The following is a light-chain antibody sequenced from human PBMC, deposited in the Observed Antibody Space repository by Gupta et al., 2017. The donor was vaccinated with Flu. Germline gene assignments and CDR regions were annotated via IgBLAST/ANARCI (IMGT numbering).Light chain of an antibody. J-gene: IGKJ2*01. CDR2: GAS. CDR3: QQYNNWYI. CDR1: QSVSSN. Sequence: EIVMTQSPATLSVSPGERATRSCRASQSVSSNLAWYQQKPGQAPRLLIYGASNRATGIPDRFIGSGSGTEFTLTISSRQSEDFAVYYFQQYNNWYIFGQGTKMEIK. V-gene: IGKV3-15*01.